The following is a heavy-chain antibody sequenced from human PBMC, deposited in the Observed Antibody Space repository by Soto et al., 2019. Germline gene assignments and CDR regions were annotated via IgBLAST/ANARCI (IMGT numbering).Heavy chain of an antibody. V-gene: IGHV3-7*01. Sequence: GGSLRLSCAASGFTFSSYWMSWVRQATGKGLEWVANIKQDGSEKYYVDSVKGRFTISRDNAKNSLYLQMNSLRAEDTAVYYCARDRYSYYDFWSGSLPYYYYGMDVWGQGTTVTGSS. CDR2: IKQDGSEK. J-gene: IGHJ6*02. D-gene: IGHD3-3*01. CDR3: ARDRYSYYDFWSGSLPYYYYGMDV. CDR1: GFTFSSYW.